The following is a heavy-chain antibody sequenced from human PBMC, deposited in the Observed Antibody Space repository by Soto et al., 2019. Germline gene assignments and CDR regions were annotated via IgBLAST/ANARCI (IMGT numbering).Heavy chain of an antibody. Sequence: SETLSLTCTVSGGSISSYYWSWIRQPPGKGLEWIGYIYYSGSTNYNPSLKSRVTISVDTSKNQFSLKLSSVTAADTAVYYCARDCGRPAGTDVWGQGTTVTVSS. CDR1: GGSISSYY. CDR3: ARDCGRPAGTDV. V-gene: IGHV4-59*01. CDR2: IYYSGST. J-gene: IGHJ6*02.